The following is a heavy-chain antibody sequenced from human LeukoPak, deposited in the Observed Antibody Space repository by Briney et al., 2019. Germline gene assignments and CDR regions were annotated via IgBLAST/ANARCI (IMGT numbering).Heavy chain of an antibody. CDR2: ITSDGSYT. Sequence: GGSLRLSCAASGFSFSTYWMHWVRQAPGKGLVWVPRITSDGSYTDYADSVRGRFTISRDNAKKTLYLQMSSLRVEDTAIYYCTRPSAGGGLAADYWGQGTLVTVSS. V-gene: IGHV3-74*01. CDR3: TRPSAGGGLAADY. D-gene: IGHD3-10*01. CDR1: GFSFSTYW. J-gene: IGHJ4*02.